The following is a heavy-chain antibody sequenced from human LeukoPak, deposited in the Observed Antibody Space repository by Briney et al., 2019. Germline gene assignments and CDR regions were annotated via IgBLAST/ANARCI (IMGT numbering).Heavy chain of an antibody. CDR2: INPSGGST. V-gene: IGHV1-46*01. CDR3: ARAPQITIFGVVDMGFDY. CDR1: GYTLTSYY. J-gene: IGHJ4*02. Sequence: ASVKVSCKASGYTLTSYYMHWVRQAPGQGLEWMGIINPSGGSTSYAQKFQGRVTMTRDTSTSTVYMKLSSLRSEDTAVYYCARAPQITIFGVVDMGFDYWGQGTLVTVSS. D-gene: IGHD3-3*01.